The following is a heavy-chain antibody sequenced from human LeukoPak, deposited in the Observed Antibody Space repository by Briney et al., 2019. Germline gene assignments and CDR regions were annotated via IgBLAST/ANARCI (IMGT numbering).Heavy chain of an antibody. D-gene: IGHD3-22*01. J-gene: IGHJ4*02. CDR3: AKGLWYYYDSSGYVDY. V-gene: IGHV3-64*01. CDR1: GFTFSSYA. CDR2: ISSNGGST. Sequence: GGSLRLSCAASGFTFSSYAMHWVRQAPGKGLEYVSAISSNGGSTYYANSVKGRFTISRDNSKNTLYLQMGSLRAEDMAVYYCAKGLWYYYDSSGYVDYWGQGTLVTVSS.